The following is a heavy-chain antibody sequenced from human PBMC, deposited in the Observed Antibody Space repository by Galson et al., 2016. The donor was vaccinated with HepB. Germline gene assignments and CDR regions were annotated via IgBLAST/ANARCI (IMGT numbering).Heavy chain of an antibody. J-gene: IGHJ5*02. Sequence: SLRLSCAASGFMFSNWGMHWVRQAPGKGLEWVAVVSNDGPIKYYSDSVKGRFTISRDNSRNTLYLQMTSLRDNDTAIYYCAKDTPYFDPWGQGTLVIVSS. CDR3: AKDTPYFDP. V-gene: IGHV3-30*18. CDR2: VSNDGPIK. CDR1: GFMFSNWG.